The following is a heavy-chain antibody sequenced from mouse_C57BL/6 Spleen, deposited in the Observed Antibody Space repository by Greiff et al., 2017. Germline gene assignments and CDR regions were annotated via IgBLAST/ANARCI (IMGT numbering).Heavy chain of an antibody. J-gene: IGHJ3*01. CDR1: GYTFTSYW. CDR2: IHPNSGST. CDR3: ARDYYGSSTRFAY. V-gene: IGHV1-64*01. D-gene: IGHD1-1*01. Sequence: QVQLQQPGAELVKPGASVKLSCKASGYTFTSYWMHWVKQRPGQGLEWIGMIHPNSGSTNYNEKFKSKATLTVDKSSSTAYMQLSSLTSEDSAVYYCARDYYGSSTRFAYGGQGTLVTVSA.